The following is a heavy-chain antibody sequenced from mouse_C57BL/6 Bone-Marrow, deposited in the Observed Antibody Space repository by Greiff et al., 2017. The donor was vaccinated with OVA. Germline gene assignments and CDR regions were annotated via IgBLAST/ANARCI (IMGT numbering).Heavy chain of an antibody. D-gene: IGHD2-3*01. V-gene: IGHV1-39*01. CDR1: GYSFTNYN. J-gene: IGHJ2*01. Sequence: VQLQQSGPELVKPGASVKISCKASGYSFTNYNMNWVKQSNGKSLEWIGVINPNYGTTSHNQKFKGKATVTVDQSSSTAYMQLNSLTSDDSAVYYSAREGVYDNYWGQGTTLTVAT. CDR3: AREGVYDNY. CDR2: INPNYGTT.